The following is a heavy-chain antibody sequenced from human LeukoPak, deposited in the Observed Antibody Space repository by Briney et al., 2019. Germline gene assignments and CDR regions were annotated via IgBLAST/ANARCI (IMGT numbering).Heavy chain of an antibody. V-gene: IGHV3-11*04. J-gene: IGHJ2*01. Sequence: PGGSLRLSCAASGFTFSDYYMSWIRQAPGKGLEWVSYISSSGSTIYYADSVKGRFTISRENAKNSLYLQMNSLRAGDTAVYYCARSPQYYYDSSGYYHTNWYFDLWGRGTPVTVSS. CDR3: ARSPQYYYDSSGYYHTNWYFDL. CDR1: GFTFSDYY. CDR2: ISSSGSTI. D-gene: IGHD3-22*01.